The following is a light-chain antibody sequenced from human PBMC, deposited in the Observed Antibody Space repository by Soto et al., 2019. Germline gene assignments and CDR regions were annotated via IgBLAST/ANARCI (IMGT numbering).Light chain of an antibody. Sequence: QSALTQPPSASGSPGQSVAISCTGTSIDVGGYNYVSWYQQHPGKAPKLMIYEVNKRPSGFPDRFSGSKSGNTASLTVSGLQAEDEADYDCSSYAGSSNVFGTGTKRTVL. CDR2: EVN. CDR1: SIDVGGYNY. J-gene: IGLJ6*01. V-gene: IGLV2-8*01. CDR3: SSYAGSSNV.